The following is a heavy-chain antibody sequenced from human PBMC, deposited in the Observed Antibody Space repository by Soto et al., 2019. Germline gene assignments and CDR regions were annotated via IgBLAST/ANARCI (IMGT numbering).Heavy chain of an antibody. CDR1: GGSISGYY. J-gene: IGHJ4*02. D-gene: IGHD3-10*01. Sequence: QVQLQESGPGLVKPSETLSLTCTVSGGSISGYYWSWIRQPPGHGLEWIGYIFHTGSTNYNPSLKRLVTMSADTAKNQLSLRLSSVTAADTAVYYWARQPYASGAYYFDYLGQGALVTVSS. CDR3: ARQPYASGAYYFDY. CDR2: IFHTGST. V-gene: IGHV4-59*08.